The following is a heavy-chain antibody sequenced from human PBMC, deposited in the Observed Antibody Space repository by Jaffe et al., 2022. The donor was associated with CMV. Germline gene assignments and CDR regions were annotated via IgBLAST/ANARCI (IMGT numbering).Heavy chain of an antibody. CDR2: ISGSGGST. CDR1: GFTFSSYA. Sequence: EVQLLESGGGLVQPGGSLRLSCAASGFTFSSYAMSWVRQAPGKGLEWVSAISGSGGSTYYADSVKGRFTISRDNSKNTLYLQMNSLRAEDTAVYYCAKGGDSGYWAWGGYGMDVWGQGTTVTVSS. CDR3: AKGGDSGYWAWGGYGMDV. J-gene: IGHJ6*02. D-gene: IGHD5-12*01. V-gene: IGHV3-23*01.